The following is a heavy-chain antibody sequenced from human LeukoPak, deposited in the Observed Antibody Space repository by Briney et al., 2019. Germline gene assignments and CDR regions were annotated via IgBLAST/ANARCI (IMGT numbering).Heavy chain of an antibody. CDR2: IYYSGST. Sequence: PSETLSLTCTVSGGSISSGDYYWSWIRQPPGKGLEWIGYIYYSGSTYYNPSLKSRVTISVDTSKNQFSLKLSSVTAADTAVYYCAREGYQLLYGYYYYYMDVWGKGTTVTVSS. CDR1: GGSISSGDYY. D-gene: IGHD2-2*02. V-gene: IGHV4-30-4*08. J-gene: IGHJ6*03. CDR3: AREGYQLLYGYYYYYMDV.